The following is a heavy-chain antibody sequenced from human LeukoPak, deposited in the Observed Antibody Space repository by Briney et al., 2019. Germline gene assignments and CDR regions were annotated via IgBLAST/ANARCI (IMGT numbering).Heavy chain of an antibody. V-gene: IGHV3-21*01. CDR3: ARKYYYDSSGYHFDY. D-gene: IGHD3-22*01. Sequence: GGSLRLSCAASGFIFNSHSMNWVRQAPGKGLEWVSSISSTSSYIYYADSVKSRFTISRDNAKNSLYLQMNSLRAEDTAVYYCARKYYYDSSGYHFDYWGQGTLVTVSS. J-gene: IGHJ4*02. CDR1: GFIFNSHS. CDR2: ISSTSSYI.